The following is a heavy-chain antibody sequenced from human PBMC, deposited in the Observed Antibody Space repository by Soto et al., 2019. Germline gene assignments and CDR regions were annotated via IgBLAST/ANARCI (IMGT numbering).Heavy chain of an antibody. CDR1: GYTFMDYN. CDR2: MNPKTGET. V-gene: IGHV1-8*02. Sequence: QVQLVQSGAEVKKPGASVTVSCKASGYTFMDYNIDWVRQATGQGLEWMGGMNPKTGETVYAQNFQGRVTMTRDTSTSTAYMELISLTPEDTAVYYCARMTYASVNWIKWFDPWGQGTLVTVSS. J-gene: IGHJ5*02. CDR3: ARMTYASVNWIKWFDP. D-gene: IGHD1-1*01.